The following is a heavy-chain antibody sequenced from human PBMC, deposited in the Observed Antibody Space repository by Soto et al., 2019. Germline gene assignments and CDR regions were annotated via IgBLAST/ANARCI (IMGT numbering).Heavy chain of an antibody. CDR2: IDPSDSYT. Sequence: GESLKISCDGSGYSFTIYCISLVLQMPGKGLEWMGRIDPSDSYTNYSASFQGHVTISADKSISTAYLQWSSLKASDTAMYYCARHGERYYDSSGYYEIDAFDIWGQGTMVTVSS. J-gene: IGHJ3*02. CDR1: GYSFTIYC. D-gene: IGHD3-22*01. CDR3: ARHGERYYDSSGYYEIDAFDI. V-gene: IGHV5-10-1*01.